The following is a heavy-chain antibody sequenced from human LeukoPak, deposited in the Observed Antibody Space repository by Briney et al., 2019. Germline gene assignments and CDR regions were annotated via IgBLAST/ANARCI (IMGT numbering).Heavy chain of an antibody. CDR2: IYPGDSDT. CDR3: ARARYCSGGSCYAEY. V-gene: IGHV5-51*01. Sequence: GESLKVSCKGSGXRFTTYWIGWVRQMPGKGLEWMGIIYPGDSDTRYSPSFQGQVTISADKSISTAYLQWSSLKASDTAMYYCARARYCSGGSCYAEYWGQGTLVTVSS. D-gene: IGHD2-15*01. J-gene: IGHJ4*02. CDR1: GXRFTTYW.